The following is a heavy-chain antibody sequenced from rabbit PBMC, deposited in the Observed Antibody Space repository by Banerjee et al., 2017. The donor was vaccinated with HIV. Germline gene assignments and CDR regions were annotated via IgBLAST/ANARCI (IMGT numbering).Heavy chain of an antibody. CDR3: AAGDINYDYGYAFKL. CDR2: NGPITGTI. V-gene: IGHV1S40*01. D-gene: IGHD6-1*01. Sequence: QSLEESGGDLVKPGASLTLTCTASGFSFSSSYYMCWVRQAPGKGLEWIACNGPITGTIWYASWANGRFTISKTSSTAVTLQMTSLTAADTATYFCAAGDINYDYGYAFKLWGQGTLVTVS. CDR1: GFSFSSSYY. J-gene: IGHJ4*01.